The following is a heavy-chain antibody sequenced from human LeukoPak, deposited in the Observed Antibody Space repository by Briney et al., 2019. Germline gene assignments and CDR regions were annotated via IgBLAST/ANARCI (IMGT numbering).Heavy chain of an antibody. J-gene: IGHJ4*02. CDR1: GFTFSSYS. V-gene: IGHV3-21*06. CDR3: ARREPQGCSGTSCFAGPVGH. Sequence: GGSLRLSCAASGFTFSSYSMNWVRQAPGRGLEWVSSISGTSDYIYYADSVKGRFTISRDNGQNSLYLQMNSLRAEDTAVYYCARREPQGCSGTSCFAGPVGHWGQGTLVTVSS. CDR2: ISGTSDYI. D-gene: IGHD2-2*01.